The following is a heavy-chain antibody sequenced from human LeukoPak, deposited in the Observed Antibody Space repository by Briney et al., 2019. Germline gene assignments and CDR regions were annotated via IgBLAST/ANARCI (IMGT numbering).Heavy chain of an antibody. D-gene: IGHD3-22*01. V-gene: IGHV3-48*02. CDR2: ISSSNSPI. Sequence: GGSLRLSCAASGFTFRSYSMNWGRQAPGEGLVWVSYISSSNSPISYADSVKGRFTISRDNAKNSLYLQMNSLRDEDTAVYYCAPSISGYSGFWGQGTLVTVSS. CDR1: GFTFRSYS. J-gene: IGHJ4*02. CDR3: APSISGYSGF.